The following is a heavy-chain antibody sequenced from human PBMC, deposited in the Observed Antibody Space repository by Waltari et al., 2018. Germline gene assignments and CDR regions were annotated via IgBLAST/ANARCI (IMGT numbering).Heavy chain of an antibody. CDR2: IYHSGST. V-gene: IGHV4-38-2*01. Sequence: QVQLQESGPGLVKPSETLSLTCAVSGYSISSGYYWGWIRQPPGKGLEWIGSIYHSGSTYYNPSLKSRVTISVDTSKNQFSLKLSSVTAADTAVYYCARLIGFKAATSFDYWGQGTLVTVSS. D-gene: IGHD2-15*01. CDR3: ARLIGFKAATSFDY. CDR1: GYSISSGYY. J-gene: IGHJ4*02.